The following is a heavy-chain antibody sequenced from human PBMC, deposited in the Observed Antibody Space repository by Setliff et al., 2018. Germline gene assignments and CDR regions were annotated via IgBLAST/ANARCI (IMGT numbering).Heavy chain of an antibody. CDR2: VSYGGST. CDR3: ARTGTTYYYSCMDV. CDR1: GAAISTYH. Sequence: PSETLSLTCAVSGAAISTYHWSWLRQPPGKGLEWIGYVSYGGSTKYNLSLESRVTISLDAPKDQFSLKLTSVTAADTAVYYCARTGTTYYYSCMDVWGKGTTVTVSS. J-gene: IGHJ6*03. V-gene: IGHV4-59*08. D-gene: IGHD3-22*01.